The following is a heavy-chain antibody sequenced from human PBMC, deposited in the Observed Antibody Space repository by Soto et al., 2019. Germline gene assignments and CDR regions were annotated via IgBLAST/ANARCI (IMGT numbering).Heavy chain of an antibody. D-gene: IGHD2-2*01. CDR3: ARDQLVVPAAMGGTYYYYGMDV. J-gene: IGHJ6*02. CDR2: IYYSGST. Sequence: QVQLQESGPGLVKPSQTLSLTCTVSGGSISSGGYYWSWIRQHPGKGLEWIGYIYYSGSTYYNPSLKSRVTISVDTSKNQFSLKLSSVTAADTAVYYCARDQLVVPAAMGGTYYYYGMDVWGQGTTVTVSS. CDR1: GGSISSGGYY. V-gene: IGHV4-31*03.